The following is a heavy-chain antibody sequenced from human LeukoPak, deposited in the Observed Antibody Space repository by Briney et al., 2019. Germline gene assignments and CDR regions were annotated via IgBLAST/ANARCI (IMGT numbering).Heavy chain of an antibody. CDR1: GYTFTSYD. D-gene: IGHD3-22*01. J-gene: IGHJ3*02. CDR2: MNPNSGNT. CDR3: ARDTDSSGLPPPDAFDI. Sequence: ASVKVSCKASGYTFTSYDINWVRQATGQGLEWMGWMNPNSGNTGYAQKLQGRVTMTTDTSTSTAYMELRSLRSDDTAVYYCARDTDSSGLPPPDAFDIWGQGTMVTVSS. V-gene: IGHV1-8*02.